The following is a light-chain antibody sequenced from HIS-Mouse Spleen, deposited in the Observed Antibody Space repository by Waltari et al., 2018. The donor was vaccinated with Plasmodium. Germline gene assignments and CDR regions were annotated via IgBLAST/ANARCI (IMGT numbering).Light chain of an antibody. CDR2: GAS. V-gene: IGKV3-15*01. J-gene: IGKJ3*01. Sequence: EIVMTQSPPTLSVSQGGRATLSCRASQSVSSNLAWYQQKPGQAPRLLIYGASNRATGIPARFSGSGSGTEFTRTISSLQYEDFAVYYCQQYNNWSFTFGPGTKVDIK. CDR3: QQYNNWSFT. CDR1: QSVSSN.